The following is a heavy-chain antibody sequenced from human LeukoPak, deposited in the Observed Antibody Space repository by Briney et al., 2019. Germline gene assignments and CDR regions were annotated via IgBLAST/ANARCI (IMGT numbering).Heavy chain of an antibody. V-gene: IGHV3-64*01. CDR1: GFTFSVSV. CDR3: ARDLSGGGLDY. J-gene: IGHJ4*02. CDR2: ISSNGGST. D-gene: IGHD3-10*01. Sequence: PGGSLRLSCAASGFTFSVSVMHWVRQAPGKGLEYVSVISSNGGSTSYANSVKGRFTISRDNSKNTLYLQMGSLRAEDMAMYYCARDLSGGGLDYWGQGTLVTVSS.